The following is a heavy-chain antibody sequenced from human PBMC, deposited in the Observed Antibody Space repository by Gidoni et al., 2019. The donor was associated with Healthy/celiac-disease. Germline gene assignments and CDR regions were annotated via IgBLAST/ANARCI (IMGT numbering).Heavy chain of an antibody. CDR3: ARGLPPARTRNWFDP. J-gene: IGHJ5*02. V-gene: IGHV4-34*01. CDR1: GGSFRGYY. Sequence: QVQLQQWGAGLLKPSEPLSLTCAVYGGSFRGYYWSWIRQPPGKGLEWIGEINHSGSTNYNPSLKSRVTISVDTSKNQFSLKLSSVTAADTAVYYCARGLPPARTRNWFDPWGQGTLVTVSS. CDR2: INHSGST.